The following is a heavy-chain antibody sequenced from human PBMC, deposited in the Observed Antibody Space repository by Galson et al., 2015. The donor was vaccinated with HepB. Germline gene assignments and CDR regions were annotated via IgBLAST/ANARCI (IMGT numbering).Heavy chain of an antibody. D-gene: IGHD2-21*02. CDR3: AREPAYCGGDCYQDY. CDR1: GFTFSSYS. Sequence: SLRLSCAASGFTFSSYSMNWVRQAPGKGLEWVSYISSSSTIYYADSVKGRFTISRDNAKNSLYLQMNSLRDEDTAVYYCAREPAYCGGDCYQDYWGQGTLVTVSS. CDR2: ISSSSTI. V-gene: IGHV3-48*02. J-gene: IGHJ4*02.